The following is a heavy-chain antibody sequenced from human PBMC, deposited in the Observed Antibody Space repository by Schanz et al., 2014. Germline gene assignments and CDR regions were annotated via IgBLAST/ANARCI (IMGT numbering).Heavy chain of an antibody. J-gene: IGHJ4*02. V-gene: IGHV3-11*06. Sequence: GQLAESGGGLVQPGGSLRLSCAVSGFTVSSDHMSWIRQAPGKGLEWVSDISSGSSYANYADSVKGRFTISRDNAKNSLYLEMNSLRAEDTALYYCARDRRNADLDYWGQGTLVTVSS. CDR3: ARDRRNADLDY. CDR2: ISSGSSYA. D-gene: IGHD1-1*01. CDR1: GFTVSSDH.